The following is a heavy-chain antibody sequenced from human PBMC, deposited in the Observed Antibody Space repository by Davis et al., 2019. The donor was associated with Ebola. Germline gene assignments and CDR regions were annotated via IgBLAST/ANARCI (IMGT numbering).Heavy chain of an antibody. CDR1: GGSISSSNW. V-gene: IGHV4-4*02. J-gene: IGHJ4*02. CDR2: IYHSGST. Sequence: MPSETLSLTCAPPGGSISSSNWWSWVRQPPGQGLEWIGEIYHSGSTYYSPSLRSRVTISVDTSKNLFSLKLTSVTAADTAVYYCARGDSYYDPSGYYAGPEAPDHWGQGTLVSVSS. D-gene: IGHD3-22*01. CDR3: ARGDSYYDPSGYYAGPEAPDH.